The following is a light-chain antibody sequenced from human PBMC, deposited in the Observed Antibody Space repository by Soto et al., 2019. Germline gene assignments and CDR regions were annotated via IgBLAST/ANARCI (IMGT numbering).Light chain of an antibody. CDR2: DVS. CDR1: SSDVGGYNY. J-gene: IGLJ1*01. CDR3: SSYPSSSTPV. V-gene: IGLV2-14*01. Sequence: QSDLPQPATVSGSPGQPITISCTGTSSDVGGYNYVSWYQQHPGKAPKLMIYDVSNRPSGVSNRFSGSKSGNTASLTISGLQDEDEADYYCSSYPSSSTPVFGTGTRSPS.